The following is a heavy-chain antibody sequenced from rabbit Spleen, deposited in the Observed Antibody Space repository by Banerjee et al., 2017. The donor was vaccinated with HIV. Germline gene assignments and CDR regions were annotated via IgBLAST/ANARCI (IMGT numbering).Heavy chain of an antibody. J-gene: IGHJ4*01. CDR3: AREGYASGDYSFDL. V-gene: IGHV1S40*01. CDR1: SSSYY. Sequence: SSSYYMCWVRQAPGKGLELIACIYAGSSASTYYASWAKGRFTISKTSSTTVTLQMTSLTDADTATYFCAREGYASGDYSFDLWGPGTLVTVS. D-gene: IGHD1-1*01. CDR2: IYAGSSAST.